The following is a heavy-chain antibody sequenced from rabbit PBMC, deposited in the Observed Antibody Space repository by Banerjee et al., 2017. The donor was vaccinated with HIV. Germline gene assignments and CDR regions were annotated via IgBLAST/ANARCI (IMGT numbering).Heavy chain of an antibody. V-gene: IGHV1S7*01. J-gene: IGHJ4*01. Sequence: QLKESGGGLVQPGGSLKLSCKASGFDFSSYYMSWVRQAPGKGLEWIGYIDPVFGSTYYANWVDGRFTISSHNAQNTLYLQLNSLTAADTATYFCARSVAYGYAGYGGYFNLWGQGTLVTVS. D-gene: IGHD6-1*01. CDR2: IDPVFGST. CDR1: GFDFSSYY. CDR3: ARSVAYGYAGYGGYFNL.